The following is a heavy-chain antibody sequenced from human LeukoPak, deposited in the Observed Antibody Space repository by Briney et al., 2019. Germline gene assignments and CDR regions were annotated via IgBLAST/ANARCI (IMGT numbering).Heavy chain of an antibody. CDR3: IKGGGSGWPFDY. CDR1: GFTFSNHW. J-gene: IGHJ4*02. CDR2: INPDGSEE. Sequence: GGSLRLSCAASGFTFSNHWMSWVRQAPGKGLAWVANINPDGSEENYVDSAKGRFTISRDNAKSSLYLQMNSLRPEDTAVYYCIKGGGSGWPFDYWGQGTLVTVSS. V-gene: IGHV3-7*03. D-gene: IGHD6-19*01.